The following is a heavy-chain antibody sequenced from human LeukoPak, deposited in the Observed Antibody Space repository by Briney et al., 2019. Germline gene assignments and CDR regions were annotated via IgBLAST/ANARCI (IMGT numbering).Heavy chain of an antibody. J-gene: IGHJ3*02. CDR3: ARDQVLLSPDAFDI. Sequence: GGSLRLSCAASGFTFSSYSMNWVRQAPGKGLEWVSYISSSSSTIYYADSVKGRFTISRDNAKNSLYLQMNSLRAEDTAVYYCARDQVLLSPDAFDIWGQGTMVTVSS. CDR2: ISSSSSTI. D-gene: IGHD2/OR15-2a*01. CDR1: GFTFSSYS. V-gene: IGHV3-48*01.